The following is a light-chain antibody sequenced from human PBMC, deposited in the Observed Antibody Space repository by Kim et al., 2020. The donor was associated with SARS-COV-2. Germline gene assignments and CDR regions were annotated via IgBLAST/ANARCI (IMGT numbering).Light chain of an antibody. Sequence: SASVGDRVTITCRASQGIRNYLDWYQQTPGKAPKPLIYDASSLETGVPSRFSGSGAGTHFTFTISSLQPEDIATYYCQQYKSYPYTFGQGTKLEI. CDR2: DAS. V-gene: IGKV1-33*01. CDR3: QQYKSYPYT. CDR1: QGIRNY. J-gene: IGKJ2*01.